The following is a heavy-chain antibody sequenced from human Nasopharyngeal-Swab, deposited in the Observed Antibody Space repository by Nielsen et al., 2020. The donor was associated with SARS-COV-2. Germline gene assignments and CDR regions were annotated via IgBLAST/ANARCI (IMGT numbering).Heavy chain of an antibody. V-gene: IGHV1-69*13. CDR2: IIPIFGTA. D-gene: IGHD2-2*01. Sequence: SVKVSCKASGGTFSSYAISWVRQAPGQGLEWMGGIIPIFGTANYAQKFQGRVTITADESTSTAYMELSSLRSEDTAVYYCARDGFARFGCSSTSCYARNWFDPWGQGTLVTVSS. CDR1: GGTFSSYA. CDR3: ARDGFARFGCSSTSCYARNWFDP. J-gene: IGHJ5*02.